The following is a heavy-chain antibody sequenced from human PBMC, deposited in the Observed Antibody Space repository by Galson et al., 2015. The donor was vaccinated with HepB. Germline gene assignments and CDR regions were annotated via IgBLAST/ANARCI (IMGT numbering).Heavy chain of an antibody. CDR2: IIPIFGTA. CDR1: GGTFSSYA. D-gene: IGHD3-3*01. Sequence: SVKVSCKASGGTFSSYAISWVRQAPGQGLEWMGGIIPIFGTANYAQKFQGRVTITADESTSTAYMELSSLRSEDTAVYYCARDFPHYDFWSGYYTGNYWGQGTLVTVSS. CDR3: ARDFPHYDFWSGYYTGNY. V-gene: IGHV1-69*13. J-gene: IGHJ4*02.